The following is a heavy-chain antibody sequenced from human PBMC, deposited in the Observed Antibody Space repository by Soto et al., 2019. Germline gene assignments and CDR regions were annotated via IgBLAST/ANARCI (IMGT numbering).Heavy chain of an antibody. V-gene: IGHV3-23*01. Sequence: EVQLLESGGGLVQPGGSLRLSCAASGLTFSGYGMSWVRQAPGTGLEWVSAISGSGSTTYYADSVKGRFTISRDDSKNLLFLQTNSLRSEYTAVYYCVTRSRGLKPSPPRLDSWGQGTLVTVSS. D-gene: IGHD2-8*01. CDR1: GLTFSGYG. J-gene: IGHJ4*02. CDR2: ISGSGSTT. CDR3: VTRSRGLKPSPPRLDS.